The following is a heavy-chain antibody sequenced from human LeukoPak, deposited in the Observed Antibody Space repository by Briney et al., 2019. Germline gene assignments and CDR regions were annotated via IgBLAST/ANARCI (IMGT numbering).Heavy chain of an antibody. J-gene: IGHJ4*02. CDR3: ARSPQEWGLFDY. CDR1: GFTFSSYG. CDR2: IYSGGST. D-gene: IGHD3-3*01. Sequence: GGSLRLSCAASGFTFSSYGMHWVRQAPGKGLEWVSVIYSGGSTYYADSVKGRFTISRDNSRNTLYLQMNSLRAEDTAVYYCARSPQEWGLFDYWGQGTLVTVSS. V-gene: IGHV3-66*01.